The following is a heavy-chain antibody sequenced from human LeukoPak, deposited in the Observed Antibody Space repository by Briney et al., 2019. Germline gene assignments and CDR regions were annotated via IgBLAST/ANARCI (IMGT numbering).Heavy chain of an antibody. V-gene: IGHV3-21*01. J-gene: IGHJ4*02. CDR2: ISSSSSYI. CDR3: ARGSKNSIALDY. CDR1: GFTFSSYS. D-gene: IGHD6-6*01. Sequence: GGSLRLSCAASGFTFSSYSMNWVRQAPGKGLEWVSSISSSSSYIYYADSVKGRFTISRDNAKDSLYLQMNSLRAEDTAVYYCARGSKNSIALDYWGQGTLVTVSS.